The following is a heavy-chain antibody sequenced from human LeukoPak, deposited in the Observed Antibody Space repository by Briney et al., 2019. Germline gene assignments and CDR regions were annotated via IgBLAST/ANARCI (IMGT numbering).Heavy chain of an antibody. Sequence: SETLSLTCTVSGGSVSSAGYYWSWIRQPPGQGLEWIGHLYNSESINYNPSLKSRVTMSIDTSKNQLSLELSSVTAADTAVYYCARRRSGYGDFDYWGQGTLVTVSS. D-gene: IGHD5-12*01. CDR1: GGSVSSAGYY. J-gene: IGHJ4*02. V-gene: IGHV4-61*08. CDR2: LYNSESI. CDR3: ARRRSGYGDFDY.